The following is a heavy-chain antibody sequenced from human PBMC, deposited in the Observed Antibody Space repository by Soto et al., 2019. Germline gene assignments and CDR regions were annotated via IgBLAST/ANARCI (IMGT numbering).Heavy chain of an antibody. CDR3: ARGSPDFITMVRGVKVANYYYYGMDV. Sequence: PSETLSLTCAVYGGSFRGYDWGWIRQPPGKGLEWIGEINHSGSTNYNPSLKSRVTISVDTSKNQFSLKLSSVTAADTAVYYCARGSPDFITMVRGVKVANYYYYGMDVWGQGTTVTVSS. J-gene: IGHJ6*02. V-gene: IGHV4-34*01. D-gene: IGHD3-10*01. CDR1: GGSFRGYD. CDR2: INHSGST.